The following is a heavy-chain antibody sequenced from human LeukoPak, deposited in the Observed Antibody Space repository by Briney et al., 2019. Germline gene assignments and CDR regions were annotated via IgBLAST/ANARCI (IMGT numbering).Heavy chain of an antibody. D-gene: IGHD5-12*01. Sequence: GGSLRLSCAASGFTFSTYEMNWVRQAPGKGLEWVSYIGSSDTMYYADSVKGRFTISRDNAKNSLYLQMNSLRVEDTAIYYCAREGRSGYDLTGYYGMDVWGKGTTVTVSS. CDR3: AREGRSGYDLTGYYGMDV. CDR2: IGSSDTM. J-gene: IGHJ6*04. CDR1: GFTFSTYE. V-gene: IGHV3-48*03.